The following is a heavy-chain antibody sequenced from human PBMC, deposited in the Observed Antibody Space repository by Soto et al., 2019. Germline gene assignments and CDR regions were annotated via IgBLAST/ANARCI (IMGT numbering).Heavy chain of an antibody. Sequence: GGSLRLSCVASGFTFNDYYMTWIRQAPGKGLEWVAIISSSSGFANYADSVKGRFTISRDNSKNTLFLQMDRLRVDDTALYYCARESALERLDHYYALDVWGQGATVTVSS. CDR1: GFTFNDYY. J-gene: IGHJ6*02. D-gene: IGHD3-3*01. CDR3: ARESALERLDHYYALDV. V-gene: IGHV3-11*05. CDR2: ISSSSGFA.